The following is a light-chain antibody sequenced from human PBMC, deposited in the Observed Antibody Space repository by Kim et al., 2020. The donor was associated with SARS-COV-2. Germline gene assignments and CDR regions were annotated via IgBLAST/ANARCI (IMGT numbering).Light chain of an antibody. Sequence: DVAMTQSPLSLPVTLGQPASISCRSSQSLVSSDENTYLDWFQQRPGQSPRRLIYKVSNRDSGVPDRFSGSGSGTDFTLKISRVEAEDVGVYYCMQGTHWPLTFGGGTKVDIK. CDR1: QSLVSSDENTY. J-gene: IGKJ4*01. CDR2: KVS. V-gene: IGKV2-30*01. CDR3: MQGTHWPLT.